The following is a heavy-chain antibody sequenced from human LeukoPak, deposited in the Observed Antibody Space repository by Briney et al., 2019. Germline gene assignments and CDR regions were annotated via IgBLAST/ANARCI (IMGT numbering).Heavy chain of an antibody. D-gene: IGHD3-10*01. Sequence: GGSLRLSCAASGFTFSSYAMSWVRQAPGKGREWVSAISGSGGSTYYADSVKGRFTISRDNSKNTLYLQMNSLRAEDTAVYYCASSWGFGELTWFDPWGQGTLVTVSS. V-gene: IGHV3-23*01. J-gene: IGHJ5*02. CDR2: ISGSGGST. CDR3: ASSWGFGELTWFDP. CDR1: GFTFSSYA.